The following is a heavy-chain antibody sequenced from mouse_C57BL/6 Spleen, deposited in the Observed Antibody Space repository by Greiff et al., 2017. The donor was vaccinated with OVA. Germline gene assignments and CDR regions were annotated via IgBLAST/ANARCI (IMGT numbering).Heavy chain of an antibody. CDR3: TRSGDAGFAY. CDR2: IDPETGGT. J-gene: IGHJ3*01. D-gene: IGHD3-1*01. CDR1: GYTFTDYE. Sequence: VQLQQSGAELVRPGASVTLSCKASGYTFTDYEMHWVKQTPVHGLEWIGAIDPETGGTAYTQKFKGKAILTADKSSSTAYMELRSLTSEDSAVYYFTRSGDAGFAYWGQGTLVTVSA. V-gene: IGHV1-15*01.